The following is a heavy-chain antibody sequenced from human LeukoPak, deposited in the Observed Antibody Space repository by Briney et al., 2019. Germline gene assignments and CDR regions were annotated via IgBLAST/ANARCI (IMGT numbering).Heavy chain of an antibody. J-gene: IGHJ4*02. CDR2: IKYDGREK. V-gene: IGHV3-7*01. CDR3: ARIGYSSNYFEY. CDR1: GFTFRSYW. D-gene: IGHD6-13*01. Sequence: PGGSLRLSCAASGFTFRSYWMSWVRQAPGKGLEWVANIKYDGREKYYVDSVKGRFTISRDNTKNSLYVQMNSLRAEDTAVYYCARIGYSSNYFEYWGQGTLVTVSS.